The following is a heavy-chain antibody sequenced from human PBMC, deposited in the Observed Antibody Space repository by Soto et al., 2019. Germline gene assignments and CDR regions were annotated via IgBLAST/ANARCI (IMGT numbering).Heavy chain of an antibody. Sequence: EVQLVESGGGLIQPGGSLRLSCAASGFTVSSNYMSWVCQAPGKGLEWVSVIYSGGSTYYADSVKGRFTISRDNSKNTLYLQMNSLRAEDTAVYYCARHGDYVLRDYYYGMDVWGQGTTVTVSS. J-gene: IGHJ6*02. D-gene: IGHD4-17*01. CDR1: GFTVSSNY. CDR2: IYSGGST. CDR3: ARHGDYVLRDYYYGMDV. V-gene: IGHV3-53*01.